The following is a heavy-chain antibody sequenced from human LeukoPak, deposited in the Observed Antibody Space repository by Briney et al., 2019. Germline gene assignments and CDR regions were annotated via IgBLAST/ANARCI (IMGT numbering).Heavy chain of an antibody. CDR2: IIPIFGTA. D-gene: IGHD3-3*01. Sequence: ASVKVSCKASGGTFSSYAISWVRQAPGQGLEWMGGIIPIFGTANYAQKFQGRVTITTDESTSTAYMELSSLRSEDTAVYYCARDTYYDFWSGYLPVWWGQGTLVTVSS. CDR3: ARDTYYDFWSGYLPVW. J-gene: IGHJ4*02. V-gene: IGHV1-69*05. CDR1: GGTFSSYA.